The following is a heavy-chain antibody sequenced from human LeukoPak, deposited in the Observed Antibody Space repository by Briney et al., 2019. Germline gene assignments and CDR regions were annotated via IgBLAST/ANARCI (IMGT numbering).Heavy chain of an antibody. CDR3: ARAGYCSGVSCYSAVPGKY. D-gene: IGHD2-15*01. CDR1: GYSITSGYY. Sequence: SETLSLTCTVSGYSITSGYYWAWIRHSPGKGLEWIGSIYHSGNTYYTPSMKSRVIILVGTSKNQFSVEVGSVTPRDTAVYYCARAGYCSGVSCYSAVPGKYWGQGALVTVSS. CDR2: IYHSGNT. V-gene: IGHV4-38-2*02. J-gene: IGHJ4*02.